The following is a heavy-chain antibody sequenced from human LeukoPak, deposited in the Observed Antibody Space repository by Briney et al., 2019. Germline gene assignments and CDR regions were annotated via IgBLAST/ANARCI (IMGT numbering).Heavy chain of an antibody. CDR2: IKQDGSEK. Sequence: GGALRLSCAASGFTFSSYWMSWVRQAPGKGLEWVANIKQDGSEKYYVDSVKGRFTISRDNAKNSLYLQMNSLRDEDTAIYYCARVYGDYRVDVWGQGTLVTVSS. V-gene: IGHV3-7*01. J-gene: IGHJ4*02. D-gene: IGHD4-17*01. CDR3: ARVYGDYRVDV. CDR1: GFTFSSYW.